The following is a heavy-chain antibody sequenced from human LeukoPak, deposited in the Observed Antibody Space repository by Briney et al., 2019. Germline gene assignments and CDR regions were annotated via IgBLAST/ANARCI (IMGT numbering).Heavy chain of an antibody. CDR2: ISGSGGST. D-gene: IGHD2-2*01. CDR1: GFTFSSYG. J-gene: IGHJ4*02. V-gene: IGHV3-23*01. CDR3: AKAVVVVPAATPFDY. Sequence: GGSLRLSCAASGFTFSSYGMSWVRQAPGKGLEWVSAISGSGGSTYYADSVKGRFTISRDNSKNTLYLQMNGLRAEDTALFYCAKAVVVVPAATPFDYWGLGTLVTVSS.